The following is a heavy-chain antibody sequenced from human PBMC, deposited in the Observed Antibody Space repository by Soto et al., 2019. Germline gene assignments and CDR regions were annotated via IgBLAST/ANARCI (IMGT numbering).Heavy chain of an antibody. Sequence: PSETLSLTCAISGDSVSSDSAAWNWIRQSPSRGLEWLGRTYYRSKWYNDYAVSVKSRITINPDTSKNQFSLQLNSVTPEDTAVYYCAREVNLPTSTGIAAAGNDYWGQGTLVTVSS. D-gene: IGHD6-13*01. J-gene: IGHJ4*02. CDR2: TYYRSKWYN. CDR1: GDSVSSDSAA. V-gene: IGHV6-1*01. CDR3: AREVNLPTSTGIAAAGNDY.